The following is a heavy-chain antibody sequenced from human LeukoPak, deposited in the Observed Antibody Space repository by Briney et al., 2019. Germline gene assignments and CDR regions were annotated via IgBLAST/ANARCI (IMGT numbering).Heavy chain of an antibody. CDR2: IYTSGST. CDR1: GGSISSYY. D-gene: IGHD1-1*01. Sequence: SETLSLTCTVSGGSISSYYWSWIRQPAGKGLEWIGRIYTSGSTNYNPSLKSRVTMSVDTSKNQFSLKLSSVTAADTAVYYCARAGDNNWNLRDDAFDIWGQGTMVTVSS. V-gene: IGHV4-4*07. J-gene: IGHJ3*02. CDR3: ARAGDNNWNLRDDAFDI.